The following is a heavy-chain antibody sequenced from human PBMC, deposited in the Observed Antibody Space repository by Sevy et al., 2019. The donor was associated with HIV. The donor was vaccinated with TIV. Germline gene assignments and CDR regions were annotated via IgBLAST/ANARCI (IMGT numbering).Heavy chain of an antibody. CDR3: ARPRRCSSTSCYSYYYYGIDV. J-gene: IGHJ6*02. V-gene: IGHV5-51*01. CDR1: GYSFTSYW. D-gene: IGHD2-2*02. CDR2: IYPGDSDT. Sequence: GESLKTSCKGSGYSFTSYWIGWVRQMPGKGLEWMGIIYPGDSDTRYSPSFQGQVTISADKSISTAYLQWSSLKASDTAMYYCARPRRCSSTSCYSYYYYGIDVWGQGTTVTVSS.